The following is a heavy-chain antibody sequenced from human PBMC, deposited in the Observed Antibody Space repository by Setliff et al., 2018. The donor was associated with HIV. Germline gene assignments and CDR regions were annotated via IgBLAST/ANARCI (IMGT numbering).Heavy chain of an antibody. CDR3: ARYVSDWFYIDS. V-gene: IGHV4-59*01. CDR2: ISYTGTT. D-gene: IGHD3-9*01. CDR1: GGSISNYY. Sequence: SETLSLTCTVSGGSISNYYWSWIRQPPGKGLEWIGYISYTGTTKYNPSLKSRVTISVDTSKNQFSVRLSSVSAADTAVYFCARYVSDWFYIDSWGQGTLVTVSS. J-gene: IGHJ4*02.